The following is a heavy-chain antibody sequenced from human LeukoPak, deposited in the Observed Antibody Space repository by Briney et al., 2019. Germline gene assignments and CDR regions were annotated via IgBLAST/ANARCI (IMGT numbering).Heavy chain of an antibody. D-gene: IGHD3-22*01. V-gene: IGHV4-34*01. Sequence: SETLSLTCAVYGGSFSGYYWSWVRQPPGKGLEWIGEINHSGSTNYNPSLKSRATISVDTSKNQFSLKLSSVTAADTAVYYCAVYYYDSSGYSHNWFDPWGQGTLVTVSS. CDR1: GGSFSGYY. CDR2: INHSGST. CDR3: AVYYYDSSGYSHNWFDP. J-gene: IGHJ5*02.